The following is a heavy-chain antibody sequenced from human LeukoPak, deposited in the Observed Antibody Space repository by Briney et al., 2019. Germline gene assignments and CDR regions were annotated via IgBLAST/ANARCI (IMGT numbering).Heavy chain of an antibody. CDR2: IRSKTNNYAT. CDR1: GFTFSGSA. V-gene: IGHV3-73*01. Sequence: GGSLRLSCVASGFTFSGSAMHWVRQASGKGLEWVGRIRSKTNNYATAFAASLKGRFTISRDVSKNTAYLQISSLTTEDTAVYYCTRAFYDTGGSNWFDPWGQGTLVTVSS. J-gene: IGHJ5*02. D-gene: IGHD2-8*02. CDR3: TRAFYDTGGSNWFDP.